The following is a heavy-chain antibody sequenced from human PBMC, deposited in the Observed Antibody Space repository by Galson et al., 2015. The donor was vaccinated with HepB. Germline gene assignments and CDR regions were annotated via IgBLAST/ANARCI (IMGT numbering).Heavy chain of an antibody. CDR3: ARSITMVRINTPDY. J-gene: IGHJ4*02. CDR2: IAQDGQTE. V-gene: IGHV3-30*17. Sequence: SLRLSCAASGFTFSSYAVHWVRQAPGKGLEWVAVIAQDGQTEYYADSVRSRFNISRDNSNNTLYLQLNSPRLEDTAVDYCARSITMVRINTPDYWGQGTLVIVSS. D-gene: IGHD3-10*01. CDR1: GFTFSSYA.